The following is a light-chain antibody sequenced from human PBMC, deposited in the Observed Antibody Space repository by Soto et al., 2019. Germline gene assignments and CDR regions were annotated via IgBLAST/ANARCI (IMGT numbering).Light chain of an antibody. CDR2: GNS. Sequence: HSVLTQPPSVSGAPGQRVTISCTGSSSNIGATYDVQWYQQLPGTAPKLLIYGNSNRPSGVPDRFSGSKSGTSTSLAITGLQADDEADYYCQSYDSSLSAHDVFGTGTKLTVL. CDR3: QSYDSSLSAHDV. V-gene: IGLV1-40*01. CDR1: SSNIGATYD. J-gene: IGLJ1*01.